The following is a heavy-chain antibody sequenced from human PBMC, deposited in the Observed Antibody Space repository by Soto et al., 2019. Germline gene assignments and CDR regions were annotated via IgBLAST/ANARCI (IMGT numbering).Heavy chain of an antibody. Sequence: KPSETLSLTCTVSGGSISSSSYYWGWIRQPPGKGLEWIGSICYSGSTYYNPSLKSRVTISVDTSKNQLSLKLSSVTAADTAVYYCARRLKQLPPGYWGQGTLVTVSS. CDR3: ARRLKQLPPGY. CDR2: ICYSGST. J-gene: IGHJ4*02. CDR1: GGSISSSSYY. V-gene: IGHV4-39*01. D-gene: IGHD1-1*01.